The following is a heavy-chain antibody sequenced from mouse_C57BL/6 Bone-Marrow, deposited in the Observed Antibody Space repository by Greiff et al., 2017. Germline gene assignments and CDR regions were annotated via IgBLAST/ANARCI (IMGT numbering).Heavy chain of an antibody. V-gene: IGHV1-50*01. CDR3: ARSMGLMITATAVDY. CDR1: GYTFTSYW. J-gene: IGHJ2*01. Sequence: QVQLKQPGAELVKPGASVKLSCKASGYTFTSYWMQWVKQRPGQGLEWIGEIDPSDSYTNYNQKFKGKATLTVDTSSSTADMQLSSLTSEDSAVYYCARSMGLMITATAVDYWGQGTTLTVAS. D-gene: IGHD2-4*01. CDR2: IDPSDSYT.